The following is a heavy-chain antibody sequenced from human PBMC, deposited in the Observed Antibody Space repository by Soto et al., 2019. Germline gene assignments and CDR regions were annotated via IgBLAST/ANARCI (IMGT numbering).Heavy chain of an antibody. Sequence: GGSLRLSCAASGFTVSSNYMSWVRQAPGKGLEWVSVIYSGGSTYYADSVKGRFTISRDNSKNTLYLQMNSLRAEDTAVYYCARVPWGLTYYDILTGYLAPNYYYMDVWGKGTTVTVSS. D-gene: IGHD3-9*01. CDR3: ARVPWGLTYYDILTGYLAPNYYYMDV. CDR2: IYSGGST. J-gene: IGHJ6*03. CDR1: GFTVSSNY. V-gene: IGHV3-66*01.